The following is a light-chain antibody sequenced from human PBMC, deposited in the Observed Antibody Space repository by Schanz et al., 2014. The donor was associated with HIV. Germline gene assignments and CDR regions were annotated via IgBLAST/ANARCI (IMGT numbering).Light chain of an antibody. CDR2: VNH. CDR3: AAWDVSLNGPV. J-gene: IGLJ2*01. V-gene: IGLV1-51*01. CDR1: AFNIGQNY. Sequence: QSVLTQPPSVSAAPGQRVTISCSGSAFNIGQNYVSWFQQFPGTAPKLLIYVNHQRPSEIPDRFSGSKTGTSATLAISGLQSEDEGDYYCAAWDVSLNGPVFGGGTKLTVL.